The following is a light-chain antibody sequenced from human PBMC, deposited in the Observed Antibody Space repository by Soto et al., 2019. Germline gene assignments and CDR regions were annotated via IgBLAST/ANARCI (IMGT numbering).Light chain of an antibody. V-gene: IGKV1-5*03. CDR2: EAS. J-gene: IGKJ1*01. CDR3: QHYDTYSPMWT. CDR1: QSINW. Sequence: DIQLAQSPSTLSASVGDRITITCRATQSINWLAWYQQKPGKAPKLLIFEASRLESGVPSRFSGSGSGTEITLTIISLQPDDFGTYYCQHYDTYSPMWTFGQGTKV.